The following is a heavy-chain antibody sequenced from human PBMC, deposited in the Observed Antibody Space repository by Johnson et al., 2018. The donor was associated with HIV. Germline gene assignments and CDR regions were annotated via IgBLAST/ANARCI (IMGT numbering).Heavy chain of an antibody. Sequence: VQLVESGGGFAQPGGSLRLSCASSGLTVSSSYMSWVRQAPGKGLEWVSVIYSGGNTYKADSVKGRFTISRDNAKNSLFLQMNSLRAEDTAVYYCARVGANFDAFDIWGQGTMVTVSS. J-gene: IGHJ3*02. V-gene: IGHV3-66*01. D-gene: IGHD4/OR15-4a*01. CDR1: GLTVSSSY. CDR3: ARVGANFDAFDI. CDR2: IYSGGNT.